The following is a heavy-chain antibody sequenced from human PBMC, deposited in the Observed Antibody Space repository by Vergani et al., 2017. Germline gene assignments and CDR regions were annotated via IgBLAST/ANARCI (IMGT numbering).Heavy chain of an antibody. V-gene: IGHV3-13*04. D-gene: IGHD3-22*01. CDR3: ARTNFHEISGSEAFDI. CDR1: GFTFSDYD. Sequence: EVQLVESGGGLVQPGGSLRLSCAASGFTFSDYDMHWVRHVTGEALEWVSGIGAAGDTYSSASAKGRFTISREKATNSLYLLMNSLRVGDTAVYYCARTNFHEISGSEAFDIWGQGTMVTVSS. J-gene: IGHJ3*02. CDR2: IGAAGDT.